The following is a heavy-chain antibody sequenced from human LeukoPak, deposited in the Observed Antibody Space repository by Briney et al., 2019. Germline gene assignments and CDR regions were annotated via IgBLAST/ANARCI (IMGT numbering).Heavy chain of an antibody. CDR1: GFTFSSYA. J-gene: IGHJ4*02. D-gene: IGHD1-26*01. CDR2: MSYDGSNK. Sequence: GRSLRLSCAASGFTFSSYAMHWVRQAPGKGLEGVAVMSYDGSNKYYADSVKGRFTISRDSAKNTLYLQMNSLRAEDTALYYCARETEFSGSFFVDYWGQGTLVTVSS. CDR3: ARETEFSGSFFVDY. V-gene: IGHV3-30*04.